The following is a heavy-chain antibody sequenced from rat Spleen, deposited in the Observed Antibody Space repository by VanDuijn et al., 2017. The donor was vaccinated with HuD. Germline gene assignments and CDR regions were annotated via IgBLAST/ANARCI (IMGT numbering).Heavy chain of an antibody. CDR2: ISAGGGNT. V-gene: IGHV5-31*01. CDR3: ARELDQFDF. J-gene: IGHJ2*01. Sequence: EVELVESGGGLVQPGRSLKISCVASGFSFKNYWMTWIRQAPGKGLEWVASISAGGGNTYYRDSVKGRFTISRDNAKSTLSLQMDSLRSEDTATYYCARELDQFDFWGQGVLVTVSS. CDR1: GFSFKNYW.